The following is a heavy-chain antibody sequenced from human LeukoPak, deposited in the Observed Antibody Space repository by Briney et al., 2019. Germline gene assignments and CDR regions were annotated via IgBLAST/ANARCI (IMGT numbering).Heavy chain of an antibody. V-gene: IGHV1-69*01. Sequence: ASVKVSCRASVGTFSSYAISWARQAPGQGLEWMGGIIPIFGTANYAQKFQGRVTITADESTSTAYMELSSLRSEDTAVYYCARDSVGGYSYGPAFDYWGQGTLVTVSS. CDR1: VGTFSSYA. CDR2: IIPIFGTA. J-gene: IGHJ4*02. D-gene: IGHD5-18*01. CDR3: ARDSVGGYSYGPAFDY.